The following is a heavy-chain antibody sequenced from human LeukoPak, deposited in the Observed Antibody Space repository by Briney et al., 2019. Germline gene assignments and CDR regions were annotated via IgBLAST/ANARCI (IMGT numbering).Heavy chain of an antibody. Sequence: GGSLRLSCAASGFTFSNAWMTWVRQAPGKGLEWVGRTKSKTDGGTTDYAAPVKGRFSISRDDSKNTLYLQMNSLKTEDTAVYYCLSDFGSLDYWGQGTLVTVSS. J-gene: IGHJ4*02. CDR3: LSDFGSLDY. D-gene: IGHD3-3*01. CDR1: GFTFSNAW. CDR2: TKSKTDGGTT. V-gene: IGHV3-15*01.